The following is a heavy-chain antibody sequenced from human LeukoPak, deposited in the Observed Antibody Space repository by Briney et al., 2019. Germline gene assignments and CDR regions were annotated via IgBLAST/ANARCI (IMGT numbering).Heavy chain of an antibody. Sequence: SETLSLTCALSGGSLSDHYWSWIRQTPGTTQEWIGYIYVTGNTNYSPSLKGRVTISLDTSKNHFSLRLRSVTAADTALYYCARHFRRDYPDSGSSQYFHYIDVWGKGTTVVVSS. V-gene: IGHV4-59*08. D-gene: IGHD3-10*01. CDR1: GGSLSDHY. CDR2: IYVTGNT. J-gene: IGHJ6*03. CDR3: ARHFRRDYPDSGSSQYFHYIDV.